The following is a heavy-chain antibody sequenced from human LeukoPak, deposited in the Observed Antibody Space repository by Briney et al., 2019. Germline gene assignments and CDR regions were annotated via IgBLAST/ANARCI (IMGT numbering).Heavy chain of an antibody. D-gene: IGHD3-22*01. V-gene: IGHV3-48*02. CDR1: GFTFSSYS. CDR2: ISSSSSTI. CDR3: ARDQPYYYDSSGYYAVEDAFGI. Sequence: GGSLRLSCAASGFTFSSYSMNWVRQAPGKGLEWVSYISSSSSTIYYADSVKGRLTISRDNAKNSLYLQMNSLRDEDTAVYYCARDQPYYYDSSGYYAVEDAFGIWGQGTMVTVSS. J-gene: IGHJ3*02.